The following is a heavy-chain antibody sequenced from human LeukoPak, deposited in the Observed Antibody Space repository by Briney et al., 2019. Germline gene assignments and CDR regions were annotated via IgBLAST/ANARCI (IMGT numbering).Heavy chain of an antibody. J-gene: IGHJ6*03. Sequence: GGSLRLSCAASGFTFSSYWMHWVRQAPGKWLVWVSRINSDGSSTSYADSVKGRFTISRDNAKNTLYLQMNSLRAEDTAVYYCARVASLSSSWYYYYYYMDVWGKGTTVTVSS. CDR1: GFTFSSYW. V-gene: IGHV3-74*01. CDR2: INSDGSST. D-gene: IGHD6-13*01. CDR3: ARVASLSSSWYYYYYYMDV.